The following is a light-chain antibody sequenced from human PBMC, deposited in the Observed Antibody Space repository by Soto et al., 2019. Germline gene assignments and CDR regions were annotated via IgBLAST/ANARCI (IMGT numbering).Light chain of an antibody. J-gene: IGKJ4*01. V-gene: IGKV3-15*01. Sequence: EIVMTQSPATLSVSPGERATLSCRASQSISSNLAWYQQNPGQAPRFLIFGASTRATGIPARFSGSGSGTEFTLTISSLQSEDFAVYYCQQYNNWPLTFGGGTKVEIK. CDR3: QQYNNWPLT. CDR1: QSISSN. CDR2: GAS.